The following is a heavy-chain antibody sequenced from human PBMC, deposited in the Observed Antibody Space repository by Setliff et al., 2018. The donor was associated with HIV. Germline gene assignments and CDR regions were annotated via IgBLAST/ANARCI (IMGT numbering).Heavy chain of an antibody. D-gene: IGHD3-10*01. CDR1: GGSISSTSYY. J-gene: IGHJ5*02. CDR2: VYNSGST. CDR3: VRSRITMVRGVIIGHNWFDP. Sequence: SETLSLTCTVSGGSISSTSYYWGWIRQPPGKGLEWIGSVYNSGSTYYNPSLKSRVTIAVGTSKNQFSLKLSSVTAADTALYYCVRSRITMVRGVIIGHNWFDPWGQGILVTVSS. V-gene: IGHV4-39*01.